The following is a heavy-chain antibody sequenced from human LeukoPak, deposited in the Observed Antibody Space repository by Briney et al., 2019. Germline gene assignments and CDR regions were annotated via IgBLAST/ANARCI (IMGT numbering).Heavy chain of an antibody. CDR3: ARDRVDITMVRGVMSAKYYYYGMDV. J-gene: IGHJ6*02. V-gene: IGHV3-53*04. CDR2: VYSGGST. CDR1: GFTVSSNY. Sequence: GGSLRLSCAASGFTVSSNYMSWARQAPGKGLEWVSVVYSGGSTYYADSVKGRFTISRHNSKNTLYLQMNSLRAEDTAVYYCARDRVDITMVRGVMSAKYYYYGMDVWGQGTTVTVSS. D-gene: IGHD3-10*01.